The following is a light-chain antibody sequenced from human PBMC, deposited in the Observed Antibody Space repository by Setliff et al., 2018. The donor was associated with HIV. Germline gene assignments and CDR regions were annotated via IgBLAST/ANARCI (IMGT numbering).Light chain of an antibody. CDR2: EVN. CDR3: TSFTTSSTLV. Sequence: QSALTQPASVSGSPGQSITISCTGSRSDIGAYSNVSWYQHHPGKVPKLIISEVNKRPSGVSARFSGSRTGNTASLTISGLQAEDESDYYCTSFTTSSTLVFGGGTKVTVL. CDR1: RSDIGAYSN. V-gene: IGLV2-14*01. J-gene: IGLJ2*01.